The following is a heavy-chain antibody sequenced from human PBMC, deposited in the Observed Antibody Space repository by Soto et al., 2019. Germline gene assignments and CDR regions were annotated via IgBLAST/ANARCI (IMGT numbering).Heavy chain of an antibody. CDR1: GGTFSSYA. J-gene: IGHJ3*02. CDR3: ARGTLTYYYGSGSYYLPDAFDI. CDR2: IIPIFGTA. Sequence: SVKVSCKDSGGTFSSYAIRWVRQSPGQGLEWMGGIIPIFGTANYAQKFQGRVTITADESTSTAYMELSSLRSEDTAVYYCARGTLTYYYGSGSYYLPDAFDIWGQGTMVTVSS. D-gene: IGHD3-10*01. V-gene: IGHV1-69*13.